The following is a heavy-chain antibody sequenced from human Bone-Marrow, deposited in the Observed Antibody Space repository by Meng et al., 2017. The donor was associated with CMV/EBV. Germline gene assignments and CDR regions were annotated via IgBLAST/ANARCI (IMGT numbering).Heavy chain of an antibody. V-gene: IGHV5-51*01. D-gene: IGHD3-3*01. CDR3: ARHKGRYYDFWSGYYLVGVDV. J-gene: IGHJ6*02. CDR1: GYSFTSYW. Sequence: KVSCKGSGYSFTSYWIGWVRQMPGKGLEWMGIIYPGDSDTRYSPSFQGQVTISADKSISTAYLQWSSLKASDTAMYYCARHKGRYYDFWSGYYLVGVDVWGQGTTVTVSS. CDR2: IYPGDSDT.